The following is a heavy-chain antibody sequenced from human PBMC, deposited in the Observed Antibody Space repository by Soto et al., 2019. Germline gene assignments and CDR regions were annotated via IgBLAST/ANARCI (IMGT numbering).Heavy chain of an antibody. V-gene: IGHV3-30-3*01. Sequence: QVQLVESGGGVVQPGRSLRLSCAASGFTFSSYAMHWVRQAPGKGLEWVAVISYDGSNKYYADSVKGRFTISRDNSKNTLYLQMNSLRAEDTAVYYCARGVIVVVTAPGRVKAPLDYWGQGTLVTVSS. D-gene: IGHD2-21*02. J-gene: IGHJ4*02. CDR2: ISYDGSNK. CDR1: GFTFSSYA. CDR3: ARGVIVVVTAPGRVKAPLDY.